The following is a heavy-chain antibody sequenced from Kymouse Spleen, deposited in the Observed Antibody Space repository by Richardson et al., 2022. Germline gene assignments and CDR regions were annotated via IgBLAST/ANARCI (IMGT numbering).Heavy chain of an antibody. Sequence: EVQLVESGGGLVQPGGSLRLSCAASGFTFSSYWMSWVRQAPGKGLEWVANIKQDGSEKYYVDSVKGRFTISRDNAKNSLYLQMNSLRAEDTAVYYCARDLDYDFWSGSYYYYYGMDVWGQGTTVTVSS. V-gene: IGHV3-7*01. D-gene: IGHD3-3*01. CDR3: ARDLDYDFWSGSYYYYYGMDV. J-gene: IGHJ6*02. CDR1: GFTFSSYW. CDR2: IKQDGSEK.